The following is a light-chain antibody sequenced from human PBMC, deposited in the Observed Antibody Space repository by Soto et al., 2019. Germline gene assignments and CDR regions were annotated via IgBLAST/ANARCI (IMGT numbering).Light chain of an antibody. Sequence: DIHMTQSPSTLSASVGDRITITCRASQDVSQWLAWYQHKPGKAPKLLIYKASTLESGVSSRFSGRGYGTEVTLTIRDLQPDDFATYYCQQYSSDLNTFVEGTKLEIK. V-gene: IGKV1-5*03. J-gene: IGKJ2*01. CDR1: QDVSQW. CDR2: KAS. CDR3: QQYSSDLNT.